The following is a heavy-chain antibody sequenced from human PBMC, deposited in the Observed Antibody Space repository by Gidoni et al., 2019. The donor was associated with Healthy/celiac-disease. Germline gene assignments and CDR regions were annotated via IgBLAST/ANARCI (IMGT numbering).Heavy chain of an antibody. D-gene: IGHD6-6*01. Sequence: EVQLVESGEGLVQPGGSLRLSSAPSVFTFRSYEMDWVRRAPRKGMEWFSYISSSGSTIYYADSVKGRFTISRDNAKNSLYLQMNSLRAEDTAVYYCARDGGYSSSSYYYWGQGTLVTVSS. CDR2: ISSSGSTI. CDR3: ARDGGYSSSSYYY. V-gene: IGHV3-48*03. J-gene: IGHJ4*02. CDR1: VFTFRSYE.